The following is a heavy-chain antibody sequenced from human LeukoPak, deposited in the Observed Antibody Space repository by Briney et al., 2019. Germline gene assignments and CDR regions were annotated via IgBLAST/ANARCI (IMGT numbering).Heavy chain of an antibody. V-gene: IGHV4-59*01. CDR1: GDSISSYY. D-gene: IGHD6-13*01. J-gene: IGHJ4*02. CDR2: SYHTGST. Sequence: PSETLSLTCTVSGDSISSYYWSWTRQPPGKGLEWIGYSYHTGSTNYNPSLKSRVTISVDTSKNQFSLKLSSVTAGDTAVYYCATGYSSTWYYFDYWGQGTLVTVSS. CDR3: ATGYSSTWYYFDY.